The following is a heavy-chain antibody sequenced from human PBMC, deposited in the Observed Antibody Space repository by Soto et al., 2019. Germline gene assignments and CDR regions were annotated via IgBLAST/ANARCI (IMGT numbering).Heavy chain of an antibody. CDR2: IYYSGST. D-gene: IGHD3-10*01. CDR3: ARDIMVRGPNNWFDP. V-gene: IGHV4-31*03. CDR1: GGSISSGGYY. Sequence: QVQLQESGPGLVKPSQTLSLTCTVSGGSISSGGYYWSWIRQHPAKGLEWIGYIYYSGSTYYNPSLKSRVTISVDTSKNQFSLKLSSVTAADTAVYYCARDIMVRGPNNWFDPWGQGTLVTVSS. J-gene: IGHJ5*02.